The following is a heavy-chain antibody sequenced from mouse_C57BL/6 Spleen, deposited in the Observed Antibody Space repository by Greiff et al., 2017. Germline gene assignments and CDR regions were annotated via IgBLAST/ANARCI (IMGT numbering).Heavy chain of an antibody. Sequence: DVKLVESGEGLVKPGGSLKLSCAASGFTFSSYAMSWVRQTPEKRLEWVAYISRGGDYIYYADTVKGRFTISRDNARNTLYLQMSSLKSEDTAMYYCTRDEGGGLRRPGFAYWGQGTLVTVSA. CDR1: GFTFSSYA. J-gene: IGHJ3*01. D-gene: IGHD2-4*01. CDR2: ISRGGDYI. CDR3: TRDEGGGLRRPGFAY. V-gene: IGHV5-9-1*02.